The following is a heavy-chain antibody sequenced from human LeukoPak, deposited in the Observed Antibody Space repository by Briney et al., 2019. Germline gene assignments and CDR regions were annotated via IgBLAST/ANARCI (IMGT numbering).Heavy chain of an antibody. CDR2: IRSSSSTI. V-gene: IGHV3-48*01. Sequence: PGGSLRLSCSASGFTFSSYDMNWVRLAPGKGLEWVSYIRSSSSTIYYADSVKGRFTISRDNAKNSLYLQMNSLRAEDTAVYYCARDLVYYYGHPFDYWGQGTLVTVSS. CDR1: GFTFSSYD. J-gene: IGHJ4*02. CDR3: ARDLVYYYGHPFDY. D-gene: IGHD3-10*01.